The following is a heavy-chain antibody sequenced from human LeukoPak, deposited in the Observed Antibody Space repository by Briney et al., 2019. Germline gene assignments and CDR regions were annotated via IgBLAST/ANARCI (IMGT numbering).Heavy chain of an antibody. Sequence: GGSLRLSCAASGFTFDDYTMHWVRQAPGKGLEWVSLISWDGGSTYYADSVKGRFTISRDNAKNSLYLQMNSLRAEDTAVYYCATSFYGDYVYWGQGTLVTVSS. J-gene: IGHJ4*02. D-gene: IGHD4-17*01. CDR1: GFTFDDYT. CDR3: ATSFYGDYVY. V-gene: IGHV3-43*01. CDR2: ISWDGGST.